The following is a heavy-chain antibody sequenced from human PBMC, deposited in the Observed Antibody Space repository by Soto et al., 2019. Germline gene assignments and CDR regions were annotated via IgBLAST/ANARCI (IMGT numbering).Heavy chain of an antibody. CDR3: ARHVFGPLPRLADV. Sequence: PSETLSLTCTVSGDSLTSYYCSWFRQPPGKGLEWIGYIQYSGYSAYNLSLKRRVTMSMDTSKTPFSLMLESVTATDTAVDYCARHVFGPLPRLADVWGQGTTVTVSS. CDR2: IQYSGYS. D-gene: IGHD3-10*02. CDR1: GDSLTSYY. V-gene: IGHV4-59*08. J-gene: IGHJ6*02.